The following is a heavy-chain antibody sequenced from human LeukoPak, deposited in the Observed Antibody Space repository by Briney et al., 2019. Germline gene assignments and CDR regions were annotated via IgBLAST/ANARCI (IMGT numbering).Heavy chain of an antibody. V-gene: IGHV3-30*03. D-gene: IGHD3-22*01. CDR1: GFTFSTYG. J-gene: IGHJ3*02. CDR2: ISYDGSNK. CDR3: ALSSGYYAFDI. Sequence: GKSLRLSCAASGFTFSTYGMHWVRQAPGKGLEWVAVISYDGSNKYYADSVKGRFTISRDNSKNTLYLQMNSLRAEDTAVYYCALSSGYYAFDIWGQGTMVTVSS.